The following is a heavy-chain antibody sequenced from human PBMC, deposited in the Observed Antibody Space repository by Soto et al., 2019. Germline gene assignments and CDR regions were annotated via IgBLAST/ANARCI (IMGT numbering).Heavy chain of an antibody. D-gene: IGHD5-18*01. Sequence: SVKVSCKASGGTFSSYAISWVRQAPGQGLEWMGGIIPIFGTANYAQKFQGRVTITADESTSTAYMELSSLRSEDTAVYYCARVAPYSYGLNYYYGMDVWGQGTTVTVS. J-gene: IGHJ6*02. CDR3: ARVAPYSYGLNYYYGMDV. CDR2: IIPIFGTA. CDR1: GGTFSSYA. V-gene: IGHV1-69*13.